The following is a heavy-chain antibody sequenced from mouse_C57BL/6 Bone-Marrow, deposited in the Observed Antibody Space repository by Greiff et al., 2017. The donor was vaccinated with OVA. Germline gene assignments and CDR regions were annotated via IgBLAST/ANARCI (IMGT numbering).Heavy chain of an antibody. V-gene: IGHV14-3*01. CDR1: GFIIKNTY. Sequence: VQLKESVAELVRPGASVKLSCTASGFIIKNTYMHWVKQRPEQGLEWIGRIDPANGNTKYAPKFQGKATITADTSSNTAYLQLSSLTSEDTAIYYCASLRLEGDWGQGTTLTVSS. CDR2: IDPANGNT. CDR3: ASLRLEGD. J-gene: IGHJ2*01.